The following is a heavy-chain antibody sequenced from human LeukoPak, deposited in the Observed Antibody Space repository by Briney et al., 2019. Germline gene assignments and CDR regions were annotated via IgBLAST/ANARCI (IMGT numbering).Heavy chain of an antibody. CDR3: ARAIGYCSGGSCRGFYYFDY. D-gene: IGHD2-15*01. V-gene: IGHV1-69*04. CDR2: IIPILGIA. J-gene: IGHJ4*02. CDR1: GGTFSSYA. Sequence: GASVKVSCKASGGTFSSYAISWVRQAPGQGLEWMGRIIPILGIANYAHKFQGRVTITADKSTSTAYMELSSLRSEDTAVYYCARAIGYCSGGSCRGFYYFDYWGQGTLVTVSS.